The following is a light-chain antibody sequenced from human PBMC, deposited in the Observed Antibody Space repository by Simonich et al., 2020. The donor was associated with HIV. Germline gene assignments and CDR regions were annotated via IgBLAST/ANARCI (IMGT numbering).Light chain of an antibody. Sequence: EIVMTKSPATLSVSPGERATLSCSASQNVSSNLALYQQKPGQAPRLLIYVAYTMATVIPARLSGGGSGTEFTLTISSMQSEDFAVYYCQQYNNWPPYTFGQGTKLEIK. CDR1: QNVSSN. CDR2: VAY. CDR3: QQYNNWPPYT. V-gene: IGKV3-15*01. J-gene: IGKJ2*01.